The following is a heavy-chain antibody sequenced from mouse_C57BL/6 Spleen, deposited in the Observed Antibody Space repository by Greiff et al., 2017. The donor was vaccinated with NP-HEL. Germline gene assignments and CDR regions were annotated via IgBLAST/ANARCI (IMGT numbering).Heavy chain of an antibody. CDR3: ARGIYSDV. J-gene: IGHJ1*03. Sequence: VQLQQSGAELVRPGTSVKVSCKASGYAFTNYLIEWVKQRPGQGLEWIGVINPGSGGTNYNEKFKGKATLTADKSSSTAYMQLSSLTSEDSAVYFCARGIYSDVWGTGTTVTVSS. CDR2: INPGSGGT. CDR1: GYAFTNYL. V-gene: IGHV1-54*01.